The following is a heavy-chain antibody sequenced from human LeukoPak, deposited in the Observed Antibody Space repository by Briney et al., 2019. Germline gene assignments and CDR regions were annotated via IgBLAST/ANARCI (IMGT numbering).Heavy chain of an antibody. CDR1: GYTFTGYY. J-gene: IGHJ3*02. CDR3: ATFYDILTGSSDAFDI. V-gene: IGHV1-2*02. Sequence: ASVKVSCKASGYTFTGYYMHWVRQAPGQGLEGMGWINPNSGGTNYAQKFQGRVTMTRDTSISTAYMELSRLRSDDTAVYYCATFYDILTGSSDAFDIWGQGTMVTVSS. D-gene: IGHD3-9*01. CDR2: INPNSGGT.